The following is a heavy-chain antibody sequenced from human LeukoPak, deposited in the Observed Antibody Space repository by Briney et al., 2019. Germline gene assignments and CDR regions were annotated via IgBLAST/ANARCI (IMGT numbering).Heavy chain of an antibody. Sequence: GGSLRLSCAASGFTFSTYWMHWVRQTPGKGLAWVSRVNPDGSSINYADSVKGRFTISRDNAKSTLYLQTKSVTAEDTAVYYCATAGNYRFDNWGQGILVTASS. CDR3: ATAGNYRFDN. J-gene: IGHJ5*02. CDR2: VNPDGSSI. CDR1: GFTFSTYW. D-gene: IGHD5-24*01. V-gene: IGHV3-74*01.